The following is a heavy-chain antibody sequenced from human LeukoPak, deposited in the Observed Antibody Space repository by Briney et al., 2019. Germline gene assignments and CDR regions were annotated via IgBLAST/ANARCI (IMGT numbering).Heavy chain of an antibody. J-gene: IGHJ3*02. V-gene: IGHV3-33*01. CDR2: IWYDGSNK. Sequence: PGGSLRLSCAASGFTFSSYGMHWVRQAPGKGLEWVAVIWYDGSNKYYADSVKGRFTISRDNSKNTLYLQMNSLRAEDTAVYYGERGPLPRSDAFDIWGQGTMVTVSS. CDR1: GFTFSSYG. CDR3: ERGPLPRSDAFDI. D-gene: IGHD2-21*02.